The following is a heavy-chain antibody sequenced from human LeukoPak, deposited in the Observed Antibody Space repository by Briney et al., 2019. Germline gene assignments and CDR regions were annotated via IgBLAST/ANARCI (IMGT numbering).Heavy chain of an antibody. Sequence: PGGSLRLSCAASGFSFTDHFMDWVHQAPGKGQEWIGRIKNKVNSYTTEYAASVKGRFTISRDDSKNSLYLQMDSLKTDDTAVYYCVTASAGLVEYWGQGTLVTVSS. J-gene: IGHJ4*02. V-gene: IGHV3-72*01. CDR2: IKNKVNSYTT. CDR1: GFSFTDHF. CDR3: VTASAGLVEY.